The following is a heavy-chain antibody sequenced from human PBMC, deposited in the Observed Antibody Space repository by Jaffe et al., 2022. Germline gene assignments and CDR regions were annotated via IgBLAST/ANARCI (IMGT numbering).Heavy chain of an antibody. D-gene: IGHD3-22*01. CDR3: TRTYYYDSSGYYSSPLPYFDY. CDR1: GFTFSGSA. J-gene: IGHJ4*02. V-gene: IGHV3-73*02. Sequence: EVQLVESGGGLVQPGGSLKLSCAASGFTFSGSAMHWVRQASGKGLEWVGRIRSKANSYATAYAASVKGRFTISRDDSKNTAYLQMNSLKTEDTAVYYCTRTYYYDSSGYYSSPLPYFDYWGQGTLVTVSS. CDR2: IRSKANSYAT.